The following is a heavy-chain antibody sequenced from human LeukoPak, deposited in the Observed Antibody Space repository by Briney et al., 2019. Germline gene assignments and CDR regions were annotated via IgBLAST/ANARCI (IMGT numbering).Heavy chain of an antibody. CDR3: ARAWSRRDYYYYMDV. V-gene: IGHV1-24*01. CDR1: GYTLTELS. D-gene: IGHD3-3*01. J-gene: IGHJ6*03. CDR2: FDPEDGET. Sequence: GASVKVSCKVSGYTLTELSMHWVRQAPGKGLEWMGGFDPEDGETIYAQKFQGRVTMTEDTDTDTAYMELRSLRSDDTAVYYCARAWSRRDYYYYMDVWGKGTTVTVSS.